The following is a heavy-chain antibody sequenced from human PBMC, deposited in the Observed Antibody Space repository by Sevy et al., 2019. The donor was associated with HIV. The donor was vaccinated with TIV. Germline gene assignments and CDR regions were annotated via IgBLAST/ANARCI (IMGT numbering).Heavy chain of an antibody. Sequence: GGSLRLSCAASGFTFSSYAMSWVRQAPGKGLEWVSAISGSGGSTYYADSVKGRFTISRDNSKNTLYLQMNSLRAEDTAVYYCAKAQVMITFGGVIVDSNYFDYWGQGTLVTVSS. J-gene: IGHJ4*02. V-gene: IGHV3-23*01. D-gene: IGHD3-16*02. CDR3: AKAQVMITFGGVIVDSNYFDY. CDR2: ISGSGGST. CDR1: GFTFSSYA.